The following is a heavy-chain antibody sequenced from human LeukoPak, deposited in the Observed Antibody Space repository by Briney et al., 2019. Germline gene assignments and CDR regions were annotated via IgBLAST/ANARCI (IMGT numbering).Heavy chain of an antibody. D-gene: IGHD3-22*01. CDR2: IYHSGST. CDR3: ARAPRYYYDSSGARDY. CDR1: GGSISSSNW. V-gene: IGHV4-4*02. J-gene: IGHJ4*02. Sequence: PSETLSLTCAVSGGSISSSNWWSWVRQPPGKGLEWIGEIYHSGSTNYNPSLKSRVTISVDKSKNQFSLKLSSVTAADTAVYYCARAPRYYYDSSGARDYWGQGTLVTVSS.